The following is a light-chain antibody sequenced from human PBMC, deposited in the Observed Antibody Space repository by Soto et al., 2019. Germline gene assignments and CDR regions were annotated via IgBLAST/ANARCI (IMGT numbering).Light chain of an antibody. CDR1: RGIGKA. Sequence: AIQITXSPSXLXXXXXXRXXXXCXASRGIGKALGWYQQKPGKPPKVLIYGASNLQSGVPPRFSGSGSGTDFTLAISSLQPEDSATYYCLQDINYPWTFGQGTKVHI. J-gene: IGKJ1*01. CDR2: GAS. V-gene: IGKV1-6*01. CDR3: LQDINYPWT.